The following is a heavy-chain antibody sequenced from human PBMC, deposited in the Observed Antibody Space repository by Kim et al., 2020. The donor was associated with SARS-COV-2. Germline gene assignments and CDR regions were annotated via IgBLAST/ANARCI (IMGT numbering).Heavy chain of an antibody. Sequence: ASVKVSCKASGYTFTGYYMHWVRQAPGQGLEWMGWINPNSGGTNYAQKFQGRVTMTRDTSISTAYMELSRLRSDDTAVYYCARDRAPTRSSDIVDPRGIGVLYYFDYWGQGTLVTVSS. CDR1: GYTFTGYY. D-gene: IGHD5-12*01. V-gene: IGHV1-2*02. CDR2: INPNSGGT. CDR3: ARDRAPTRSSDIVDPRGIGVLYYFDY. J-gene: IGHJ4*02.